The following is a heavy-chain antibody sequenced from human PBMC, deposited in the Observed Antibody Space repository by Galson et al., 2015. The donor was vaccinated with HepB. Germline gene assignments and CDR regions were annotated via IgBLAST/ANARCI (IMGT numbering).Heavy chain of an antibody. CDR2: IYWNDDK. V-gene: IGHV2-5*01. J-gene: IGHJ4*02. CDR3: ARSRELGMNFDY. CDR1: GFSLSTSGVA. D-gene: IGHD7-27*01. Sequence: PALVKPTQTLTLTCTFSGFSLSTSGVAVGWIRQPPGKALEWLALIYWNDDKRYSPSLKSRVTITKDTSKNQVVLTLTNMDPMDTGTYYCARSRELGMNFDYWGQGTLVTVSS.